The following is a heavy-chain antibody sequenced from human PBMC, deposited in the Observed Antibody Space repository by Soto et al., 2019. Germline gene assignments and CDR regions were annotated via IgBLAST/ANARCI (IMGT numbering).Heavy chain of an antibody. CDR1: GGSISDNY. J-gene: IGHJ3*01. Sequence: QVQLQESGPGLVKPSETLSLSCTVSGGSISDNYWSWIRQPAGKGLEWIGRVSTSGSTKYNPSLKSRVTMSVDTSKSQVSLRLTSVTAADTAVYYCARLITVIVVVPRDAFDLWGQGTMVTVSS. V-gene: IGHV4-4*07. CDR2: VSTSGST. CDR3: ARLITVIVVVPRDAFDL. D-gene: IGHD3-22*01.